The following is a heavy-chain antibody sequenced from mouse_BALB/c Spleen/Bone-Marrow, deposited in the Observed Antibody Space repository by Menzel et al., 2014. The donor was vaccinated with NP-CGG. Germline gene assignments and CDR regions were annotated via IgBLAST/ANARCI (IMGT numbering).Heavy chain of an antibody. Sequence: EVQLVESGPDLVKPSQSVSLTCTVTAYSITSDYGWHWIRQFPGNRLEWMAYIHYSGNTDYNPSLESRISITRDTSKNQFFLQLNSVTTEDTATYYCARETAIVADFDYWGQGTTLTVSS. D-gene: IGHD1-1*01. CDR2: IHYSGNT. J-gene: IGHJ2*01. CDR1: AYSITSDYG. V-gene: IGHV3-1*02. CDR3: ARETAIVADFDY.